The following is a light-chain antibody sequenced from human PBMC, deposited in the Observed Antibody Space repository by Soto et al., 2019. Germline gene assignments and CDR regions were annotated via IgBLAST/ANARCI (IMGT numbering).Light chain of an antibody. CDR1: HDISTY. Sequence: DLQLTQSPSLLSASVGDRVTITSGASHDISTYLAWYQQKPGKAPKLMIYEASTLQSGVPSRFSGSGSGTEFTLTISGLLPEDFATYHCQQLNTLPFTFGQGTRLEIK. CDR3: QQLNTLPFT. V-gene: IGKV1-9*01. J-gene: IGKJ5*01. CDR2: EAS.